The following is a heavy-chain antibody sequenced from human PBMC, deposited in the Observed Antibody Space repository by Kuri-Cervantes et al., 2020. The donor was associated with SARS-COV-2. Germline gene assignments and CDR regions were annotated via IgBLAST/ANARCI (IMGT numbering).Heavy chain of an antibody. CDR2: ISYDGSNE. J-gene: IGHJ5*01. D-gene: IGHD2-21*01. CDR3: AKDRVGVLDS. V-gene: IGHV3-30*01. CDR1: GFTFSSCA. Sequence: GGSLRLSCAASGFTFSSCAMHWVRLAPGKGLEWVAFISYDGSNEYYADSVWGRFTISRDNSNNTLYLQVNSLRAEDTALYYCAKDRVGVLDSWGQGTQVTVSS.